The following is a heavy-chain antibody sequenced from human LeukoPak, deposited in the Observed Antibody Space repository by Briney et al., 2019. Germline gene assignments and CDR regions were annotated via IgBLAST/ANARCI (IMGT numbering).Heavy chain of an antibody. J-gene: IGHJ5*02. CDR1: GIPFSSFG. CDR3: ARDGTVTAGPFDP. CDR2: IWYDGSNK. D-gene: IGHD4-17*01. Sequence: QPGRSLRLSCAAPGIPFSSFGMHWLRQAPGKGLEWVAFIWYDGSNKYYADSVKGRFTISRDNSKNTLYLQMNSLTAEDTAVYYCARDGTVTAGPFDPWGGGTLVTVSS. V-gene: IGHV3-33*01.